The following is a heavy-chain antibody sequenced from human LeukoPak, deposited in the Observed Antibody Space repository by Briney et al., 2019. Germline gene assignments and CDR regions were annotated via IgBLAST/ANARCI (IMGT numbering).Heavy chain of an antibody. CDR3: ARGLYYDILTGYPYYFDY. Sequence: ASVKVSCKASGYTFTSYGISWVRQAPGQGLEWMGWISAYNGNTNYAQKLQGRVTMTTDTSTSTAYMELRSLRSDDTAVYYCARGLYYDILTGYPYYFDYWGQGTLVTVSS. V-gene: IGHV1-18*01. D-gene: IGHD3-9*01. CDR1: GYTFTSYG. CDR2: ISAYNGNT. J-gene: IGHJ4*02.